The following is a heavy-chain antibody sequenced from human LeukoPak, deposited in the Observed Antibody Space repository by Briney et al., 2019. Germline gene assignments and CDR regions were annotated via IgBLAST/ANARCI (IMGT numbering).Heavy chain of an antibody. CDR1: RFTFSSYW. V-gene: IGHV3-7*03. CDR2: IIQDGTKK. D-gene: IGHD2-2*01. CDR3: ASQPAAADVDY. J-gene: IGHJ4*02. Sequence: GGSLRLSCVVSRFTFSSYWMSWVRQAPGKGLEWVANIIQDGTKKSYVDSVKGRFTISRDNAKNSLYLQMNSLRADDTGVYYCASQPAAADVDYWGQGALVTVSS.